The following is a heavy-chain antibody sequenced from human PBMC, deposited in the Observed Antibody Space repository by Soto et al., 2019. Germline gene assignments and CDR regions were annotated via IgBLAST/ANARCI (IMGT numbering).Heavy chain of an antibody. Sequence: EVQVLESGGGLIQPGGSLRLSCAFSGLTFSRYAASWVRQAPGKGLEWVSGIDTSGHNTYYADSVKGRFTISRDNSNSTLFLQMNNLRAEDTAVYYCAKAVGEYLYFFNNWGQGILVTVSS. CDR1: GLTFSRYA. V-gene: IGHV3-23*01. CDR2: IDTSGHNT. D-gene: IGHD3-10*01. CDR3: AKAVGEYLYFFNN. J-gene: IGHJ4*02.